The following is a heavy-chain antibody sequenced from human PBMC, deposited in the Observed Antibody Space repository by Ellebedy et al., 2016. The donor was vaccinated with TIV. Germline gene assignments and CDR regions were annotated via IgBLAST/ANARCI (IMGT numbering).Heavy chain of an antibody. D-gene: IGHD3-9*01. V-gene: IGHV3-7*04. CDR1: GFTFSAYY. Sequence: GGSLRLXCKGFGFTFSAYYMTWFRQAPGKGPEWVANIKQDGSEMFYVGSVRGRFTISRDNTENSLFLQLNNLRADDTAVYYCAGGPGWLTDHWGQGTLVTVSS. J-gene: IGHJ5*02. CDR2: IKQDGSEM. CDR3: AGGPGWLTDH.